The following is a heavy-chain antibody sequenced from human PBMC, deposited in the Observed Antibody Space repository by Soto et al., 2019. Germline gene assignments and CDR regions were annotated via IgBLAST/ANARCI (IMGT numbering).Heavy chain of an antibody. CDR2: INVGNGNT. CDR3: AYDSSGYMDY. V-gene: IGHV1-3*01. CDR1: GYTFTTYA. D-gene: IGHD3-22*01. J-gene: IGHJ4*02. Sequence: VKVSCKASGYTFTTYAMHWVRQAPGQRLEWMGWINVGNGNTKYSQKFQGRVTITRDTSASTAHMELSSLRSEDKAVYYCAYDSSGYMDYWGQGTLATVSS.